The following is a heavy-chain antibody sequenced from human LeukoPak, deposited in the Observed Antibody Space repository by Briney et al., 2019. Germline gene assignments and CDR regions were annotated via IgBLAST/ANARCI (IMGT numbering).Heavy chain of an antibody. Sequence: SETLSLTCAVSCGSISSGGYSWSWIRQPPGKGLEWIGYIYHSGGTYYNPSLKSRVTISVDRSKNQFSLKLSSVTAADTAVYYCARVNIQLGGWFDPWGQGTLVTVSS. CDR3: ARVNIQLGGWFDP. CDR2: IYHSGGT. V-gene: IGHV4-30-2*01. CDR1: CGSISSGGYS. D-gene: IGHD3-16*01. J-gene: IGHJ5*02.